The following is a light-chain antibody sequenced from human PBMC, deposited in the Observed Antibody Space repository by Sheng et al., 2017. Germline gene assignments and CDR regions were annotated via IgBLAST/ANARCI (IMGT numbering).Light chain of an antibody. CDR1: QSVSSN. J-gene: IGKJ1*01. Sequence: EIVMTQSPATLSVSPGERATLSCRASQSVSSNLAWYQQKPGQAPRLLIYGASTRATTIPARFSGGGSGTEFTLTISSLQSEDFAVYYCQQYNNWPPTFGQGTKVEIK. V-gene: IGKV3-15*01. CDR3: QQYNNWPPT. CDR2: GAS.